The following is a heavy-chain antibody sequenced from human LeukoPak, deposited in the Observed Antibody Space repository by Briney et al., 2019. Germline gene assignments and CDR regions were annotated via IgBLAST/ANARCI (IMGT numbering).Heavy chain of an antibody. CDR2: IYYSGST. V-gene: IGHV4-59*01. Sequence: SETLSLTCTVSGGSISSYYWSWIRQPPGKGLEWIGYIYYSGSTNYNPSLKSRVTISVDTSKNQFSLKLSSVTAADTAVYYCARASGLMDSSGLFAFDYWGQATLVTVCS. CDR3: ARASGLMDSSGLFAFDY. J-gene: IGHJ4*02. CDR1: GGSISSYY. D-gene: IGHD6-19*01.